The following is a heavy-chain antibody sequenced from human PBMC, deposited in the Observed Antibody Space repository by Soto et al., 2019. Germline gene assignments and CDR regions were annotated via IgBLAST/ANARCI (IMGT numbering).Heavy chain of an antibody. J-gene: IGHJ6*02. CDR2: INPKTAAT. V-gene: IGHV1-2*02. Sequence: VQLVQSGAEVKKSGASVKVSCKPSGYSFSDYFIQWVRQAPGQGLEWVAWINPKTAATNYAKKFQGRVSLTWDTSSTTAYMELTRRRPDDTAVYYCARIKWGLNYYNVMDVWGQGTTVIVSS. D-gene: IGHD1-26*01. CDR1: GYSFSDYF. CDR3: ARIKWGLNYYNVMDV.